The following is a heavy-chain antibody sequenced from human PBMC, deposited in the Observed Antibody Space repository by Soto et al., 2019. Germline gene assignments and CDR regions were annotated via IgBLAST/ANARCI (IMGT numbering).Heavy chain of an antibody. J-gene: IGHJ6*02. D-gene: IGHD1-26*01. V-gene: IGHV3-23*01. CDR2: ISGSGGST. Sequence: GGSLRLSCAASGFTFSSYAMSWVRQAPGKGLEWVSAISGSGGSTYYADSVKGRFTISRDNSKNTLYLQMNSLRAEDTAVYYCAKDVGAIPGGYYYYYGMDVWGQGTTVTVSS. CDR1: GFTFSSYA. CDR3: AKDVGAIPGGYYYYYGMDV.